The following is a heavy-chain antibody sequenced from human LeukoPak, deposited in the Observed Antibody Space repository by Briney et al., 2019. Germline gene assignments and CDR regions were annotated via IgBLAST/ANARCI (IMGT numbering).Heavy chain of an antibody. Sequence: PGRSLRLSCAASGFTFCSYGMHWVRQAPGKGLEWVAVIWYDGSNKYYADSVKGRFTISRDNSKNTLYLQMNSLRAEDTAVYYCARVLYSSSWTDYWGQGTLVTVSS. CDR3: ARVLYSSSWTDY. CDR2: IWYDGSNK. CDR1: GFTFCSYG. V-gene: IGHV3-33*01. D-gene: IGHD6-13*01. J-gene: IGHJ4*02.